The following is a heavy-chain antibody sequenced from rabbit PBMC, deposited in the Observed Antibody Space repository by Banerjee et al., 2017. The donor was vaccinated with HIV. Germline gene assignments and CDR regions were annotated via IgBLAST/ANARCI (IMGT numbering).Heavy chain of an antibody. CDR2: IYAANTST. J-gene: IGHJ4*01. D-gene: IGHD4-1*01. V-gene: IGHV1S40*01. Sequence: QSLGESGGGLVPPEGSLTLTSTASGFTIRSYYYMCWARQAPGKGLEWVGVIYAANTSTDYATWVNGRFTISSDNAQNTVDLQMSSLTAADTATYFCARDGYSSGWPFNLWGPGTLVTVS. CDR1: GFTIRSYYY. CDR3: ARDGYSSGWPFNL.